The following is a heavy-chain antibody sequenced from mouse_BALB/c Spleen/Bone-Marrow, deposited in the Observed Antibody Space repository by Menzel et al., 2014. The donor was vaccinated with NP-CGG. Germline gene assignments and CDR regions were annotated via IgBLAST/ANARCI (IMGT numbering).Heavy chain of an antibody. CDR2: ISDGGSYT. V-gene: IGHV5-4*02. J-gene: IGHJ2*01. CDR1: GFTFSDYY. CDR3: ARVSYDYFDY. Sequence: EVKLMESGGGLVRPGGSLKLSCAASGFTFSDYYMYWVRQTPEKRLEWVATISDGGSYTYYPDSVKGRFTISRDNAKNNLYLQTSSPKSEDTAMYYCARVSYDYFDYWGQGTTLTVSS. D-gene: IGHD2-4*01.